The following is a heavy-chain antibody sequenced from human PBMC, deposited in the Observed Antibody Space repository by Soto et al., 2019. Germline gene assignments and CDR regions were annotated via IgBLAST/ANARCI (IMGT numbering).Heavy chain of an antibody. V-gene: IGHV3-66*01. CDR1: GFTVSSSD. CDR3: VSSFFCSGGSCYSVSSH. J-gene: IGHJ4*02. CDR2: IYSGGST. Sequence: EVQLVESGGGLVQPGGSLRLSCAASGFTVSSSDMSWVRQAPGKGLEWVSVIYSGGSTYYADSVKSRFTISTDNSKNTLYLQMNSLRDEDTAGYYCVSSFFCSGGSCYSVSSHWGQGTVVTVSS. D-gene: IGHD2-15*01.